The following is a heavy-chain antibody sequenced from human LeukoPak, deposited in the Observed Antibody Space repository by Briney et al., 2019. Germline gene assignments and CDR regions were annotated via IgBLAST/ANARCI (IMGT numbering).Heavy chain of an antibody. V-gene: IGHV3-21*01. CDR3: ARERAATSGMDV. CDR2: ISSSSSYI. Sequence: PGGSLRLSCAASGFTFSSYAMSWVRQAPGMGLEWVSSISSSSSYIFYADSVKGRFTISRDNAKNSLYLQMNSLRAEDTAVYYCARERAATSGMDVWGQGTTVTVSS. CDR1: GFTFSSYA. J-gene: IGHJ6*02. D-gene: IGHD5-12*01.